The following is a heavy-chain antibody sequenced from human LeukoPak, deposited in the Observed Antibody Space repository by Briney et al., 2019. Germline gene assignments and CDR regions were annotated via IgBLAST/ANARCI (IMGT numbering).Heavy chain of an antibody. J-gene: IGHJ4*02. CDR3: ARAAADTSAYYYS. CDR1: GYTFTTDC. V-gene: IGHV1-46*01. CDR2: INPSGGST. Sequence: ASVKVSCKASGYTFTTDCMHWVRQAPGQGLEWMGIINPSGGSTSYAQKFQGRVTLTRDTSTSTVYMELSSLRSDDTAVYYCARAAADTSAYYYSWGQGTLVTISS. D-gene: IGHD3-22*01.